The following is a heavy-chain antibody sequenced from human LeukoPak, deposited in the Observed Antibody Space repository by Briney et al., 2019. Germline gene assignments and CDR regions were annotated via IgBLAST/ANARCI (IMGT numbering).Heavy chain of an antibody. CDR1: GFTFSSYW. J-gene: IGHJ4*02. V-gene: IGHV3-7*01. Sequence: GGSLRLSCAASGFTFSSYWMSWVRQAPGKGLEGVANIKQDGSEKYYVDSVKGRFTISRDNAKNSLYLQMNVLRAEDTAVYYCARDNCSGGSCYSDYWGQGTLVTVSS. CDR2: IKQDGSEK. CDR3: ARDNCSGGSCYSDY. D-gene: IGHD2-15*01.